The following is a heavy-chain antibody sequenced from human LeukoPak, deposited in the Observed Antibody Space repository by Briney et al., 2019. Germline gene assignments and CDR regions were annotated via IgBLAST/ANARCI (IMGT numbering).Heavy chain of an antibody. CDR2: ISYDGGTK. D-gene: IGHD4/OR15-4a*01. V-gene: IGHV3-30-3*01. CDR3: AKDGAD. J-gene: IGHJ4*02. CDR1: GFTFSNYA. Sequence: PGGSLRLSCAGFGFTFSNYAMHWVRQAPGKGLEWVAVISYDGGTKYSADSVKSRFTISRDNSKNTLFLQMNSLRVEDSAVYYCAKDGADWGQGTLVTVSS.